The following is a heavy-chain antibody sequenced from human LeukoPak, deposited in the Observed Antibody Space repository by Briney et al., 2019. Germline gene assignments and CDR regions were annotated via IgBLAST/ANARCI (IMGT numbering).Heavy chain of an antibody. Sequence: GGSLRLSCAASGFTFSSYAMSWVRQAPGKGLEWVSAISGSGGSTYYADSVKGRFTISRDNSKNTLYLQMNSLRAEDTAVYYCAKDQGWELLRAGAFDIWGQGTMVTASS. CDR3: AKDQGWELLRAGAFDI. V-gene: IGHV3-23*01. J-gene: IGHJ3*02. CDR1: GFTFSSYA. D-gene: IGHD1-26*01. CDR2: ISGSGGST.